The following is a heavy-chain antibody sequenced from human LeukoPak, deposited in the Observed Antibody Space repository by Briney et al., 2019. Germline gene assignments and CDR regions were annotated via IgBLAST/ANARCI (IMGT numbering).Heavy chain of an antibody. CDR1: GGSISSYY. D-gene: IGHD5-18*01. Sequence: SETLSLTCTVSGGSISSYYWSWIRQPPGKGLEWIGSTYYSGSTYYNPSLKSRVTISVDTSKNQFSLKLSSVTAADTAVYYCARSAGYSYVDDAFDIWGQGTMVTVSS. J-gene: IGHJ3*02. V-gene: IGHV4-39*01. CDR3: ARSAGYSYVDDAFDI. CDR2: TYYSGST.